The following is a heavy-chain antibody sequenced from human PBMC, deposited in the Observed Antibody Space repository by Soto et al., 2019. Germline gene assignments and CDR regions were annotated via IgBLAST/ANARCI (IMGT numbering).Heavy chain of an antibody. J-gene: IGHJ5*02. CDR1: GYTFTSYD. V-gene: IGHV1-8*01. CDR2: TSPNSGNT. Sequence: QVQLVQSGAEVRKPGASVKVSCKASGYTFTSYDINWVRQATGQGLEYLGWTSPNSGNTGYVQKFQGRVTMTWDTSITTAYMELSSLRSEDTAVYFCARGVKYGAYSRWFDPWGQGTLVTVSS. CDR3: ARGVKYGAYSRWFDP. D-gene: IGHD4-17*01.